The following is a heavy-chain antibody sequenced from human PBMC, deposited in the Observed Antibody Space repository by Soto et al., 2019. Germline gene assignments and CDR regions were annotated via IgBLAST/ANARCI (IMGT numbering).Heavy chain of an antibody. CDR1: GYTFSNYG. CDR3: SRFIMVGGWFDPNYYHGMDV. Sequence: QVQLVQSGAEVKKHGASVTVSCKTSGYTFSNYGINWVRQAPGQGLEWMGWISGYNGNTNYAQTVQGRVTMTTDTSTGTVYMEPRSLKSDDTAIYYCSRFIMVGGWFDPNYYHGMDVWGQGTTVTVSS. D-gene: IGHD6-19*01. CDR2: ISGYNGNT. J-gene: IGHJ6*02. V-gene: IGHV1-18*01.